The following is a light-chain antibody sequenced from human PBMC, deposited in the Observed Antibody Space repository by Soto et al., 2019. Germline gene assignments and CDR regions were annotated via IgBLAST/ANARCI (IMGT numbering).Light chain of an antibody. Sequence: IVLTQSPGTLSLSPGERATLSCRASQTLTRNYLAWYQQRPGQAPRLLIYAASSRATGIPDRFSGSGSGTDFTLTISRLEPEDFAVYYCQQYDASKTFGQGTRVENK. CDR1: QTLTRNY. J-gene: IGKJ1*01. CDR2: AAS. CDR3: QQYDASKT. V-gene: IGKV3-20*01.